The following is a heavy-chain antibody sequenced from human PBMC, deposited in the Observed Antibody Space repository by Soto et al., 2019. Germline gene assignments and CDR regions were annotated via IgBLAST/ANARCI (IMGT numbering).Heavy chain of an antibody. J-gene: IGHJ4*02. CDR1: GFIFSTYA. V-gene: IGHV3-23*01. CDR2: ISGNGGST. D-gene: IGHD4-17*01. Sequence: VQLLESGGDLVQPGGSLRLSCAASGFIFSTYAMSWVRQAPGKGLEWVSGISGNGGSTYYADSVKGRFTISRDNPKNTLYLQMNSVIAADTAVYYCEKHYYGDYDFAYWGQGTLVTVSS. CDR3: EKHYYGDYDFAY.